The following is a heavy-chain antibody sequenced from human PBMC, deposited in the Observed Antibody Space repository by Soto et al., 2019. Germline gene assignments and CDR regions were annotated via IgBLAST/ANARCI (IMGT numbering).Heavy chain of an antibody. CDR3: TRGHPSIYNY. CDR1: GFTFSNYW. J-gene: IGHJ4*02. V-gene: IGHV3-7*01. D-gene: IGHD4-4*01. CDR2: IKEDGSEK. Sequence: GSLRLSCAASGFTFSNYWMSWVRQAPGKGLEWVANIKEDGSEKYYVDSVKGRFTISRDNAKNSLYLQMSSLRPEDTAVYYCTRGHPSIYNYWGQVTLVTAPQ.